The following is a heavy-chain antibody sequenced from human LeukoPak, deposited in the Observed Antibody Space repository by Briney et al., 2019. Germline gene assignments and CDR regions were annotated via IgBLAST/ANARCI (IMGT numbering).Heavy chain of an antibody. CDR3: ARDRHIAGAGYYFDY. D-gene: IGHD6-19*01. Sequence: QSGGSLRLSCAASGFTFSTYPMHWVRQAPGKGLEWVAVVADDGKDKHYVEPVKGRFTISRDNSKNTLYLQMNSLRVEDTAVYYCARDRHIAGAGYYFDYWGQGTLVTVSS. CDR1: GFTFSTYP. J-gene: IGHJ4*02. V-gene: IGHV3-30*04. CDR2: VADDGKDK.